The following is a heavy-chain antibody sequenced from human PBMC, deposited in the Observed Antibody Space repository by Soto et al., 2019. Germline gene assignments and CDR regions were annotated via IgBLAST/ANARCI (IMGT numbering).Heavy chain of an antibody. J-gene: IGHJ5*02. Sequence: EVQVVESGGGLVKPGGSLRLSCTFTFSMYSMNWVRQAPGKGLEWVASISSGSAYIKYAESVKVRFTISRDNAKNSLHLQMNSLRAEDTAIYNCARDQGGSYDSRFDPGGQGTLVPVSS. CDR3: ARDQGGSYDSRFDP. CDR1: TFSMYS. D-gene: IGHD1-26*01. CDR2: ISSGSAYI. V-gene: IGHV3-21*06.